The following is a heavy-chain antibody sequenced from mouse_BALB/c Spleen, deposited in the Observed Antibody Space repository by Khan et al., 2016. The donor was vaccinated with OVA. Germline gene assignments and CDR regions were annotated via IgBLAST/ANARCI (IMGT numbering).Heavy chain of an antibody. CDR1: GYTFTDYY. CDR3: SRRNYFGYTFAY. D-gene: IGHD1-2*01. V-gene: IGHV1-77*01. CDR2: ISPGSGDT. J-gene: IGHJ3*01. Sequence: QVQLQQSGAELARPGASVKLSCKASGYTFTDYYINWVKLRTGQGLEWIGEISPGSGDTYYNERFKGKATLTADKSSSTASMQLSSLTSEASAVYFWSRRNYFGYTFAYWGQGTLVTVSA.